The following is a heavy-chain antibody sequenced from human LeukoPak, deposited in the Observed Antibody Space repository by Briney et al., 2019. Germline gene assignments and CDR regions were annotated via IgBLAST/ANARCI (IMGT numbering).Heavy chain of an antibody. D-gene: IGHD6-13*01. V-gene: IGHV4-61*01. CDR2: IYYSGST. J-gene: IGHJ4*02. CDR3: ARARIAAAGGFDY. CDR1: GGSISSGSYY. Sequence: SQTLSLTCTVSGGSISSGSYYWSWIRQPPGKGLEWIGYIYYSGSTNYNPSLKSRVTISVDTSKNQFSLKLSSVTAADTAVYYCARARIAAAGGFDYWGQGTLVTVSS.